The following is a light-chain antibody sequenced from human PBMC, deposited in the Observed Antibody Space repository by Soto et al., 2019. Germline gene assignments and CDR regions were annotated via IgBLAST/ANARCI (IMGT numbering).Light chain of an antibody. CDR2: VGTGGIVG. J-gene: IGLJ1*01. V-gene: IGLV9-49*01. CDR3: GADHGSGSNDV. Sequence: QSVLTQPPSASASLGASVTLTCTLSSGYSNYEVDWYQQRPGKGPRFVMRVGTGGIVGSKGDGIPDRFSVLGSGLNRYLTIKNIQEEDESDYHCGADHGSGSNDVFGTGTKVTVL. CDR1: SGYSNYE.